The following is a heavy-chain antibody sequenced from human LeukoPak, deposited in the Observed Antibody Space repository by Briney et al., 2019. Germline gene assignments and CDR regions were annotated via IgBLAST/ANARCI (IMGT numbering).Heavy chain of an antibody. D-gene: IGHD3-3*01. CDR2: IKQDGSEK. CDR1: GFTFSSYW. CDR3: ATAYYDFWSGYW. V-gene: IGHV3-7*01. Sequence: GGSLRLSCAASGFTFSSYWMSWVRRAPGEGLEWVANIKQDGSEKYYVDSVKGRFTISRDNAKNSLYLQMNSLRAEDTAVYYCATAYYDFWSGYWWGQGTLVTVSS. J-gene: IGHJ4*02.